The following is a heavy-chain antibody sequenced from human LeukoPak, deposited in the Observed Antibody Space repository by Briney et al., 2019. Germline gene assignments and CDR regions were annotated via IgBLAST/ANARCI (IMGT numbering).Heavy chain of an antibody. D-gene: IGHD1-7*01. CDR2: INHSGST. J-gene: IGHJ5*02. V-gene: IGHV4-34*01. CDR1: GGSFSGYY. CDR3: AITGTMEGWFDP. Sequence: PSETLSLTCAVYGGSFSGYYWSWIRQPPGKGLEWIGEINHSGSTNYNPSLKSRITISVDTSKNQFSLKLSSVTAADTAVYYCAITGTMEGWFDPWGQGTLVTVSS.